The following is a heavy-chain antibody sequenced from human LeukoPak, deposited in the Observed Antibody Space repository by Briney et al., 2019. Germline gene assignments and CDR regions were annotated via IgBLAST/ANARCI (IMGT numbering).Heavy chain of an antibody. Sequence: PGRSLRLSCAASGFTFSSYGMHWVRQAPGKGLEWVAVIWYDGSNKYYADSVKGRFTISRDNSKNTLYLQMNSLRAEDTAVYYCARDLGSYYYDSSGYYYGYWGQGTLVTVSS. CDR2: IWYDGSNK. CDR1: GFTFSSYG. V-gene: IGHV3-33*01. CDR3: ARDLGSYYYDSSGYYYGY. J-gene: IGHJ4*02. D-gene: IGHD3-22*01.